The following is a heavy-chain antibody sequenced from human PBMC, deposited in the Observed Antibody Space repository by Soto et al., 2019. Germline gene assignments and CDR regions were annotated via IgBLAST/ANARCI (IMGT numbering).Heavy chain of an antibody. Sequence: QITLNESGPTVVRPTETLTLTCRFSGFSLTTSGVGVGWIRQSPGKAPEWLALIYCDDDKRYSASLKSRLTITKDTSKNPVVLTASDLDPTETATYYCAHRVLRTVFGLVTTTAIYFDFWGQGTPVAVSS. V-gene: IGHV2-5*02. D-gene: IGHD3-3*01. CDR3: AHRVLRTVFGLVTTTAIYFDF. CDR2: IYCDDDK. CDR1: GFSLTTSGVG. J-gene: IGHJ4*02.